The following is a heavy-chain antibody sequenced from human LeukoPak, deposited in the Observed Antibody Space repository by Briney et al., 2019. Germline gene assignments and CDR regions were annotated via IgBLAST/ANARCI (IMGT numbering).Heavy chain of an antibody. CDR2: VSGRSRHI. J-gene: IGHJ4*02. V-gene: IGHV3-21*01. Sequence: GPSLTPSCSPSASSLSVHDMDSVRHAPRKGLGCVLSVSGRSRHIYYGDSVMARFAISRDIAKHSLYLQLNSLGAEDTAVYYCGRAFPPLRTSSAGDLWAQGILVTVSS. D-gene: IGHD6-25*01. CDR3: GRAFPPLRTSSAGDL. CDR1: ASSLSVHD.